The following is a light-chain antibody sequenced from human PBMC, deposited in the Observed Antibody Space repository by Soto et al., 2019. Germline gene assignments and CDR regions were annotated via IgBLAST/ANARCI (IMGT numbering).Light chain of an antibody. CDR2: DES. J-gene: IGKJ5*01. CDR1: QRIXSY. Sequence: IGLTQSASTLSLSPGERATLSCRASQRIXSYFDWYKSKPGQAPRLLSXDESNRATGIPARFSGSGSGKDFTLTISSLVPEDFAAYYCQQRSNWPMSTFGQGTRLEIK. V-gene: IGKV3-11*01. CDR3: QQRSNWPMST.